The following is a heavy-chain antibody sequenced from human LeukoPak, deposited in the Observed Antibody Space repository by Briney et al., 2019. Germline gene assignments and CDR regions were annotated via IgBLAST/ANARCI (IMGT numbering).Heavy chain of an antibody. D-gene: IGHD3-9*01. J-gene: IGHJ4*02. CDR1: GYSFTSFW. V-gene: IGHV5-10-1*01. CDR2: IDPSDSYT. Sequence: GESLRISCKGSGYSFTSFWISWVRQMPGRGLEWMGSIDPSDSYTNYSPSFQGHVTISADKSISTAYLQWSSLKASDTAIYYCARLTPPYYDILTGYYPLAYWGQGTPVTVSS. CDR3: ARLTPPYYDILTGYYPLAY.